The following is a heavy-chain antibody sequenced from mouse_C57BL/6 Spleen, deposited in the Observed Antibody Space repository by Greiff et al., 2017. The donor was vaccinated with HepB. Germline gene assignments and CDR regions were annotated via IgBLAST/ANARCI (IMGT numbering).Heavy chain of an antibody. D-gene: IGHD1-3*01. J-gene: IGHJ2*01. CDR1: GFSLTSYG. V-gene: IGHV2-9*02. Sequence: VQVVESGPGLVAPSQSLSIPCTVSGFSLTSYGVHWIRQPPGKGLEWLGVIWAGGSTNYNSALMSRLSIRKDNSKSQVFLKMNSLQTDDTARYYCARREDIWGQGTTLTVSS. CDR2: IWAGGST. CDR3: ARREDI.